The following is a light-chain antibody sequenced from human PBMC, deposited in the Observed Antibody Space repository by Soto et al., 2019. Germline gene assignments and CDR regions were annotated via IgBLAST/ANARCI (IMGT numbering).Light chain of an antibody. V-gene: IGKV1-17*01. J-gene: IGKJ4*01. CDR1: QGIGDD. Sequence: QMTQSPSSLSASVGDTVTISCRASQGIGDDLGWYQQKPGEAPRRLIYGASIWPSGVPSRFSGSGSGTEFTLTISGLQPEDCATYFCLEHNTYPFSFGGGTKVEIK. CDR2: GAS. CDR3: LEHNTYPFS.